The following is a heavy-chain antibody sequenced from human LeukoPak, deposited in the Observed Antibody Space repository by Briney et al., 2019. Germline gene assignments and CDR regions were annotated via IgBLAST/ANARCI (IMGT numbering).Heavy chain of an antibody. CDR1: GFTFSSYG. D-gene: IGHD2-15*01. Sequence: GGSLRLSCAASGFTFSSYGMHWVRQAPGKGLEWVAVISYDGSNKYYADSVKGRFTISRNNSKNTLYLQMNSLRAEDTAVYYCAKAPGGWWAPHFDYWGQGTLVTVSS. V-gene: IGHV3-30*18. J-gene: IGHJ4*02. CDR2: ISYDGSNK. CDR3: AKAPGGWWAPHFDY.